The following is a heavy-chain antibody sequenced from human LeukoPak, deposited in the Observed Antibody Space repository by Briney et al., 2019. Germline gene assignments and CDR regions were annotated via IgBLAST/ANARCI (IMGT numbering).Heavy chain of an antibody. Sequence: GGSLRLSCAASGFTFSSYSMNWVRQAPGKGLEWVSSISSSSSYIYYADSVKGRFTISRDNAKNSLYLQMNSLRAEDTAVYYCALGYYDSSGYYYLAYWGQGTLVNVSS. CDR1: GFTFSSYS. D-gene: IGHD3-22*01. CDR3: ALGYYDSSGYYYLAY. CDR2: ISSSSSYI. V-gene: IGHV3-21*01. J-gene: IGHJ4*02.